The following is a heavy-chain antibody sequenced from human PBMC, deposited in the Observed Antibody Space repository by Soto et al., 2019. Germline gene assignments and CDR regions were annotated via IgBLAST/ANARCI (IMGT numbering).Heavy chain of an antibody. J-gene: IGHJ4*02. Sequence: QVQLVESGGGVVQPGRSLRLSCAASGFTFSSYGMQWVRQAPGKGLEWVAVISYDGSNKYYADSVKGRFTISRDNSKNTLYLQMNSLRAEDTAVYYCAKESGSYLAYWGQGTLVTVSS. CDR1: GFTFSSYG. D-gene: IGHD1-26*01. CDR2: ISYDGSNK. V-gene: IGHV3-30*18. CDR3: AKESGSYLAY.